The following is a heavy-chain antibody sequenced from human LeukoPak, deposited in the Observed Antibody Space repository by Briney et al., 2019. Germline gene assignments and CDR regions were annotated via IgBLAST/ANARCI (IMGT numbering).Heavy chain of an antibody. CDR3: ANLPASGAIVY. J-gene: IGHJ4*02. D-gene: IGHD3-16*02. CDR2: ISSSGGST. Sequence: GGSLRLSCAASGFTFSSYGMSWVRQAPGKGLEWVSAISSSGGSTYYADSVKGRFTISRDNSKNAMYLQMNSLKAEDTAVYNCANLPASGAIVYWGQGALVTVSS. CDR1: GFTFSSYG. V-gene: IGHV3-23*01.